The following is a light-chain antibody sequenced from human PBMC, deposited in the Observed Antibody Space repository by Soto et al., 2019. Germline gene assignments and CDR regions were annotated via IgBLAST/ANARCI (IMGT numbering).Light chain of an antibody. Sequence: QSALTQPPSASGSPGQSVTISCTGTSNDVGGYNYVSWYQQHPGKAPKVMIYEVSKRPSGVPERFSGSKSGNTASLTVSWLQAEDEADYYCSSYAGSNIFYVFGTGTELTVL. CDR2: EVS. CDR1: SNDVGGYNY. CDR3: SSYAGSNIFYV. V-gene: IGLV2-8*01. J-gene: IGLJ1*01.